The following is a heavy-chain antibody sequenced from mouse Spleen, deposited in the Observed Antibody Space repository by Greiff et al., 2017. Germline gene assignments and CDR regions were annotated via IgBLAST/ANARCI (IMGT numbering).Heavy chain of an antibody. Sequence: EVKLMESGGGLVKLGGSLKLSCAASGFTFSSYAMSWVRQTPEKRLEWVATISSGGGNTYYPDSVKGRFTISRDNAKNTLYLQMSSLKSEDTAMYYCARPLYGLYAMDYWGQGTSVTVSS. V-gene: IGHV5-9*04. D-gene: IGHD1-2*01. CDR3: ARPLYGLYAMDY. CDR2: ISSGGGNT. CDR1: GFTFSSYA. J-gene: IGHJ4*01.